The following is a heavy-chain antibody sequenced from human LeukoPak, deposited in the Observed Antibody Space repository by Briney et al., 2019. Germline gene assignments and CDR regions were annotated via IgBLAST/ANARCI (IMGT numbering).Heavy chain of an antibody. J-gene: IGHJ4*02. Sequence: GGSLRLSCAASGFTFRNYDMSWVRQAPGNGLEWVSSLTTDGGSTEYADSVKGRFTISRDNSKNTLYLQMNSLRAEDTALYYCAKSLVRWAFDYWGQGTLVTVSS. CDR2: LTTDGGST. CDR3: AKSLVRWAFDY. D-gene: IGHD4-23*01. V-gene: IGHV3-23*01. CDR1: GFTFRNYD.